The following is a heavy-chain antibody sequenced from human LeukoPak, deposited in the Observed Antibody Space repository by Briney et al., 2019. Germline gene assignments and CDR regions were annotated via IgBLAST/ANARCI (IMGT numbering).Heavy chain of an antibody. V-gene: IGHV4-39*07. Sequence: PSETLSLTCTVSGGSISSSSYYWGWIRQPPGKGLEWIGSIYYSGSTYYNPSLKSRVTISVDTSKNQFSLKLSSVTAADTAVYYCARDETFYYDSNGYFIDWGQGTLVTVSS. CDR3: ARDETFYYDSNGYFID. CDR2: IYYSGST. J-gene: IGHJ4*02. D-gene: IGHD3-22*01. CDR1: GGSISSSSYY.